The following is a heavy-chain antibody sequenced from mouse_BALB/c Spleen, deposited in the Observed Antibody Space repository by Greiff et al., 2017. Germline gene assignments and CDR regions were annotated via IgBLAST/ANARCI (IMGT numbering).Heavy chain of an antibody. D-gene: IGHD2-14*01. J-gene: IGHJ4*01. Sequence: EVKLVESGPGLVKPSQSLSLTCSVTGYSITSGYYWNWIRQFPGNKLEWMGYISYDGSNNYNPSLKNRISITRDTSKNQFFLKLNSVTTEDTATYYCARGYRYDGYYAMDYWGQGTSVTVSS. V-gene: IGHV3-6*02. CDR1: GYSITSGYY. CDR3: ARGYRYDGYYAMDY. CDR2: ISYDGSN.